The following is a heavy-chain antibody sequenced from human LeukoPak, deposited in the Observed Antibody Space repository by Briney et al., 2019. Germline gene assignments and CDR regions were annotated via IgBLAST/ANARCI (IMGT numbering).Heavy chain of an antibody. CDR2: IYSGGST. J-gene: IGHJ4*02. CDR3: ARDPLYGYFDY. D-gene: IGHD4-17*01. CDR1: GFTVSSNY. V-gene: IGHV3-66*02. Sequence: PGGSLRLSCAASGFTVSSNYMSWVRQAPGKGLEWVSFIYSGGSTYYADSVKGRFTISRDNSKNTLYLQMNSLRAEDTAVYYCARDPLYGYFDYWGQGTLVTVSS.